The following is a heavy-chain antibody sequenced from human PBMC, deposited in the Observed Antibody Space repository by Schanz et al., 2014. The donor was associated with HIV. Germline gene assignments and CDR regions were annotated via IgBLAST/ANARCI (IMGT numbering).Heavy chain of an antibody. D-gene: IGHD1-20*01. CDR3: AKDQGDVTGTPFDY. J-gene: IGHJ4*02. CDR1: GFTFSTYG. V-gene: IGHV3-30*18. CDR2: ISYDRRNK. Sequence: QVQLVESGGGVVQPGRSLRLSCAASGFTFSTYGMHWVRQGPGKGLEWVAFISYDRRNKYYADSVKGRFTISRDNSKNTLFLQMNSLRAEDTAMYYCAKDQGDVTGTPFDYWGQGTLVTVSS.